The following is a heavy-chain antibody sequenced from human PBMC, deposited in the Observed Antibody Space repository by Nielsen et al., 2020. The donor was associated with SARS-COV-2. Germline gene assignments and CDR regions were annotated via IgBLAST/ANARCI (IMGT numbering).Heavy chain of an antibody. D-gene: IGHD6-13*01. Sequence: SETLSLTCTVSGSSISSYYWSWIRQPPGKGLEWIGYIYYSGSTNYNPSLKSRVTISVDTSKNQFSLKLSSVTAADTAVYYCARIMYSSSWFDYYYYYGMDVWGQGTTVTVSS. V-gene: IGHV4-59*01. CDR1: GSSISSYY. CDR3: ARIMYSSSWFDYYYYYGMDV. CDR2: IYYSGST. J-gene: IGHJ6*02.